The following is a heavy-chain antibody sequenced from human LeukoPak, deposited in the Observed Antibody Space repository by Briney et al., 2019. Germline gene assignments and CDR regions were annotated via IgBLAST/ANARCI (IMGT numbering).Heavy chain of an antibody. CDR1: GFTFSSYG. V-gene: IGHV3-23*01. CDR3: ARQPYGSASSTFDY. J-gene: IGHJ4*02. CDR2: TSGSGGST. Sequence: GGSLRLSCAASGFTFSSYGMSWVRQAPGKGLEWVSATSGSGGSTYYADSVKGRFTISRDNSKNTLYLQMSSLRVEDTAVYYCARQPYGSASSTFDYWGQGTLVTVSS. D-gene: IGHD3-10*01.